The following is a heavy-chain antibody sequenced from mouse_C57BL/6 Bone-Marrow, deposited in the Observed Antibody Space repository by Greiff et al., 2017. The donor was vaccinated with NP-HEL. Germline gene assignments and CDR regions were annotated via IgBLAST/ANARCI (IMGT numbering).Heavy chain of an antibody. J-gene: IGHJ4*01. V-gene: IGHV1-22*01. CDR3: ARSGYGNFVMDY. Sequence: EVQLQQSGPELVKPGASVKMSCKASGYTFTDYNMHWVKQSHGKSLEWIGYINPNNGGTSYNQKFKGKATLTVNKSSSTAYMELRSLTSEDSAVYYCARSGYGNFVMDYWGQGTSVTVSS. D-gene: IGHD2-1*01. CDR2: INPNNGGT. CDR1: GYTFTDYN.